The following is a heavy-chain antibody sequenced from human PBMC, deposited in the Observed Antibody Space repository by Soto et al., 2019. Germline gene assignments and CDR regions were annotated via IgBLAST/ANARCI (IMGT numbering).Heavy chain of an antibody. CDR1: GYSFTSHY. Sequence: QVQLVQSGAEAKKPGASVKASCKAIGYSFTSHYMHWVRQAPGQGLERMGTIYPGGVNIAYAQTFKGRVTMAMDTSTSTVYAELDSMPSADTAVYYCATDQSWHDLVWSFDLWVLGTLVNVSS. CDR3: ATDQSWHDLVWSFDL. CDR2: IYPGGVNI. J-gene: IGHJ5*02. V-gene: IGHV1-46*03. D-gene: IGHD1-1*01.